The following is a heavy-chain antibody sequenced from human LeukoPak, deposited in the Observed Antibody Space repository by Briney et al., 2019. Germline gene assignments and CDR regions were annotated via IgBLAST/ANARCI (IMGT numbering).Heavy chain of an antibody. CDR2: INWDGGST. J-gene: IGHJ4*02. V-gene: IGHV3-20*04. CDR3: ARARRGSSYYFDY. D-gene: IGHD3-10*01. CDR1: GFTFSSYW. Sequence: GGSLRLSCAASGFTFSSYWMHWVRQGPGKGLEWVSGINWDGGSTGYADSVKGRFTISRDNAKNSLYLQMNSLRAEDTALYYCARARRGSSYYFDYWGQGTLVTVSS.